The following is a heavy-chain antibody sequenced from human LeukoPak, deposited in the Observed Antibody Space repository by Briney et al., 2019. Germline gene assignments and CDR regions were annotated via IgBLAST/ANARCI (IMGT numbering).Heavy chain of an antibody. J-gene: IGHJ4*02. V-gene: IGHV4-39*07. D-gene: IGHD5-24*01. Sequence: PSETLSLTCTVSGGSFSSSYYYRGWLRQPPGKGLEWIGSIYYSGSTYYNPSLKSRVTISVDTSKNQFSLKLSSVTAADTAVYYCARFPRPRSVSRDGYNTDYWGQGTLVTVSS. CDR3: ARFPRPRSVSRDGYNTDY. CDR1: GGSFSSSYYY. CDR2: IYYSGST.